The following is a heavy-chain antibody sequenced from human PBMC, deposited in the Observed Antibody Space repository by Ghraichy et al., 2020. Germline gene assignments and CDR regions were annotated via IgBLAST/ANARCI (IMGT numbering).Heavy chain of an antibody. CDR2: ISGSGGST. CDR3: AKIGTEGGTTGTTRRRWFDH. V-gene: IGHV3-23*01. Sequence: GGSLRLSCAASGFTFSSYAMSWVRQAPGKGLEWVSAISGSGGSTYYADSVKGRFTISRDNSKNTLDLQMNSLRAEDTAVYYCAKIGTEGGTTGTTRRRWFDHWGQGTLVTVSS. J-gene: IGHJ5*02. D-gene: IGHD1-7*01. CDR1: GFTFSSYA.